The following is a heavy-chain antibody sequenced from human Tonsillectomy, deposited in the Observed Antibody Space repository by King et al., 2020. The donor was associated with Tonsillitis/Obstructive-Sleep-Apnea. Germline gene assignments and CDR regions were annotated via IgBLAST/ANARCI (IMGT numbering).Heavy chain of an antibody. CDR1: GGSISSYY. D-gene: IGHD3-3*01. J-gene: IGHJ5*02. V-gene: IGHV4-59*01. CDR3: ARAPIAPYYDFWSGYSNWFDP. CDR2: IYYSGST. Sequence: VPLQESGPGLVKPSETLSLTCTVSGGSISSYYWSWIRQPPGKGLEWIGYIYYSGSTNYNPSLKSRVTISVDTSKNQFSLKLSSVTAADTAVYYCARAPIAPYYDFWSGYSNWFDPWGQGTLVTVSS.